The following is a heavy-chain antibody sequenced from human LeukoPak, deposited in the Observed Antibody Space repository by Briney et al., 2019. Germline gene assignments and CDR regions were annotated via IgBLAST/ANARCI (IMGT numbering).Heavy chain of an antibody. CDR2: IYSGGST. V-gene: IGHV3-66*01. D-gene: IGHD3-22*01. CDR3: ASNYDSSGQYFDY. J-gene: IGHJ4*02. CDR1: GFTFSSYA. Sequence: GGSLRLSCTASGFTFSSYAMNWVRQAPGKGLEWVSVIYSGGSTYYADSVKGRFTISRDNSKNTLYLQMNSLRAEDTAVYYCASNYDSSGQYFDYWGQGTLVTVSS.